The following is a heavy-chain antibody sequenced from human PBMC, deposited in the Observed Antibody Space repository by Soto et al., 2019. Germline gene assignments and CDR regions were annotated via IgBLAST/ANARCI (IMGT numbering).Heavy chain of an antibody. CDR3: ARVRQGCSANNCYFDP. D-gene: IGHD1-1*01. V-gene: IGHV4-4*02. J-gene: IGHJ5*01. Sequence: SETLSLTCTLSVDSVMAPDWCNWVRQSPDKGLEWIAEVHISGHSNYNPSLRSRVSVSIDSSNNQFFLNLNSVTAADTAIYYCARVRQGCSANNCYFDPWGQGTQVTVSS. CDR2: VHISGHS. CDR1: VDSVMAPDW.